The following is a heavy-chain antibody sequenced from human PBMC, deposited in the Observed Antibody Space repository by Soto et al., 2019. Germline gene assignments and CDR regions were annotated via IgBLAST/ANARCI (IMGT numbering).Heavy chain of an antibody. V-gene: IGHV3-23*01. CDR1: GFTFSKYA. J-gene: IGHJ4*02. CDR3: AKGRPVTALDY. Sequence: GGSLRLSCAASGFTFSKYALTWVRQSPGKGLEWVSAINSYEHGPYYIDSVRGRFTISRDNSKNMVYLQMNDLRADDSAVYYCAKGRPVTALDYWGQGTLVTVSS. D-gene: IGHD2-21*02. CDR2: INSYEHGP.